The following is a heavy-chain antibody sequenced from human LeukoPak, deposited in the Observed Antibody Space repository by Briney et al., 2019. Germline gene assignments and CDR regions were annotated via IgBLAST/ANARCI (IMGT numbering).Heavy chain of an antibody. J-gene: IGHJ4*02. CDR2: IKRDATER. Sequence: GGSLRLSCAASGFTFSSYWMKWVRQAPGKGLEWVANIKRDATERYYLDSVKGRFTISRDNSKNEMYLQMNSLRAEDTAVYYCVKDFGNRVATVDCWGQGTLVTVSS. V-gene: IGHV3-7*03. CDR3: VKDFGNRVATVDC. CDR1: GFTFSSYW. D-gene: IGHD5-12*01.